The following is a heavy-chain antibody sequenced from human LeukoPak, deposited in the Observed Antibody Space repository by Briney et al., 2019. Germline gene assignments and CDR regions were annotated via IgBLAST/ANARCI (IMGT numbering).Heavy chain of an antibody. V-gene: IGHV5-51*01. CDR1: GHSFNSYW. CDR3: ARLISGSLGEYFQY. D-gene: IGHD1-26*01. CDR2: IYPGDSDT. Sequence: GESLKISCKGSGHSFNSYWIGWVRQMPGKGLDWMGIIYPGDSDTRYSPSFQGQVTISADKSISTTYLQWSSLKASDTAMYYCARLISGSLGEYFQYWGQGTLVTVSS. J-gene: IGHJ1*01.